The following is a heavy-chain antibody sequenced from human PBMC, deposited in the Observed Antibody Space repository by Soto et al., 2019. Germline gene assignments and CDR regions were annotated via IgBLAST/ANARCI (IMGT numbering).Heavy chain of an antibody. J-gene: IGHJ4*02. D-gene: IGHD3-10*01. Sequence: QVQLQESGPGLVKPSETLSLTCAVSGASVSRMGFHWGWIRQPPGQGLEWMGSIYDAGTTFYNPSLKSRVTISADTSKTPFSLRMTSVTAADTAVYYCARRGSGHTFDYWGQGTLVTVSS. CDR3: ARRGSGHTFDY. V-gene: IGHV4-39*01. CDR1: GASVSRMGFH. CDR2: IYDAGTT.